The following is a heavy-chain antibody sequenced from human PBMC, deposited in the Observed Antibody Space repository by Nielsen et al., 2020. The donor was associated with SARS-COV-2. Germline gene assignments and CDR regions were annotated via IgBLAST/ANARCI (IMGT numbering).Heavy chain of an antibody. CDR2: IYYSGST. CDR1: GGSISSGGYY. Sequence: SETLSLTCTVSGGSISSGGYYWSWIRQHPGKGLEWIGYIYYSGSTYYNPSLKSRVTISVDTSKNQFPLKLSSVTAADTAVYYCARDRRDLVPDYYLDQSFYGLDVWGQGTTVTVSS. V-gene: IGHV4-31*03. J-gene: IGHJ6*02. D-gene: IGHD3-9*01. CDR3: ARDRRDLVPDYYLDQSFYGLDV.